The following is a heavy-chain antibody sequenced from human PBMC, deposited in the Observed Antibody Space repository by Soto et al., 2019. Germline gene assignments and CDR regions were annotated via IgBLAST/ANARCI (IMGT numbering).Heavy chain of an antibody. CDR2: LNPNSGGT. CDR1: GYTFIAYY. V-gene: IGHV1-2*04. J-gene: IGHJ6*02. D-gene: IGHD7-27*01. CDR3: ARDLGGMDV. Sequence: ASVKVSCKTSGYTFIAYYIHWVRQAPGQGPEWMGWLNPNSGGTKFAQKFKGWVTITRDTSVSTAYLELSSLKSEDTAVYYCARDLGGMDVWGQGTTVTVSS.